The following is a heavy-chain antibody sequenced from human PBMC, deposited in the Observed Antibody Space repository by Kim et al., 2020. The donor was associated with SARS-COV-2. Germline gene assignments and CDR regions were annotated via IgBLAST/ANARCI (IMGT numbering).Heavy chain of an antibody. J-gene: IGHJ5*02. CDR2: ISGSGGST. CDR1: GFTFSYA. D-gene: IGHD3-10*01. Sequence: GGSLRHSCAASGFTFSYAMSWVRQALGKGLEWVSAISGSGGSTYYADSVKGRFTISRDNSKNTLYLQMNSLRAEDTAVYYCAKSARGGSGSYSLGWFDPWGQGTLVTVSS. V-gene: IGHV3-23*01. CDR3: AKSARGGSGSYSLGWFDP.